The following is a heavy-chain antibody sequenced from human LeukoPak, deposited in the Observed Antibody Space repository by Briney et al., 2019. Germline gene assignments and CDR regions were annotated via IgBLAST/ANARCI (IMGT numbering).Heavy chain of an antibody. CDR1: GYSISSGYC. D-gene: IGHD6-19*01. CDR2: IYHSGST. CDR3: ATEVGQWLVRT. J-gene: IGHJ5*02. V-gene: IGHV4-38-2*01. Sequence: SETLSLTCAVSGYSISSGYCWGWIRQPPGKGLEWIGSIYHSGSTYYNPSLKSQVTISVDTSKNQFSLKLSSVTAADTAMYYCATEVGQWLVRTWGQGTLVTVSS.